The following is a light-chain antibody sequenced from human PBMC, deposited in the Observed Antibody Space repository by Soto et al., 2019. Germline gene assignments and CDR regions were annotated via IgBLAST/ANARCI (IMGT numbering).Light chain of an antibody. CDR2: GAS. CDR3: QQYNSWPPLT. J-gene: IGKJ4*01. Sequence: EIVMTQSPATLSVSPGDGATLSCRASQSVSSNLAWYQQTPGQAPRLLIYGASTRATGIPARFRGSGSGTEFTLTISSLRSEDFAVYYCQQYNSWPPLTFGGGTKVEIK. V-gene: IGKV3-15*01. CDR1: QSVSSN.